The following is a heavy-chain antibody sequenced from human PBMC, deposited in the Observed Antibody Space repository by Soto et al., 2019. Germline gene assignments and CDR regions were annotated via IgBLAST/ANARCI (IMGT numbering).Heavy chain of an antibody. V-gene: IGHV1-8*01. CDR3: ARDPLSYEGRAGYNSFDY. J-gene: IGHJ4*02. CDR2: MNPNSGNT. Sequence: GASVKVSCKASGYTFTSYDINWVRQATGQGLEWVGWMNPNSGNTGYAQKFQGRVTMTRNTSINTAYMELSSLRSEDTAVYYCARDPLSYEGRAGYNSFDYWGQGTLVTVSS. CDR1: GYTFTSYD. D-gene: IGHD5-12*01.